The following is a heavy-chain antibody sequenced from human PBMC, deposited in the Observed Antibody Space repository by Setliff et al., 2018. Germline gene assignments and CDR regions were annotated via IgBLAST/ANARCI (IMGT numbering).Heavy chain of an antibody. J-gene: IGHJ4*02. CDR3: ARTGTYRYFDY. D-gene: IGHD1-1*01. V-gene: IGHV4-59*04. CDR2: MYPGRNT. Sequence: PSETLSLTCTVSGGSISSYDWSWIRQSPGKGLEWIGSMYPGRNTYYNASLKSRLTISVDTSKNQFSLKLNSVTAADTAVYYCARTGTYRYFDYWGRGTLVTVSS. CDR1: GGSISSYD.